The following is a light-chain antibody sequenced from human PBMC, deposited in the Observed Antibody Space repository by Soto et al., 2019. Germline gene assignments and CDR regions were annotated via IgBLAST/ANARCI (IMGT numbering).Light chain of an antibody. J-gene: IGLJ1*01. CDR3: CSFAVSSPPLS. Sequence: QSVLTQPASVSGSPGQSITISCTGTSSDVGSYNLVSWYQQHPGKAPKLMIYEVSKRPSGVSNRFSGSKSGNTASLTISGLQAGDEANYSGCSFAVSSPPLSFGPGTKVT. CDR2: EVS. V-gene: IGLV2-23*02. CDR1: SSDVGSYNL.